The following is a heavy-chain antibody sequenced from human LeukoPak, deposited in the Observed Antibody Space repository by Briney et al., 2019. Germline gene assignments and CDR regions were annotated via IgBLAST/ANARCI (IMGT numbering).Heavy chain of an antibody. D-gene: IGHD2-2*01. J-gene: IGHJ3*02. Sequence: SETLSLTCTVSGSSISSGSYYWSWIRQPARKGLEWIGRIYTSRSTNYNPSLKSRVTISVDTSKNQFSLKLSSVTAADTAVYYCARRGPLSADAFDIWGQGTMVTVSS. V-gene: IGHV4-61*02. CDR1: GSSISSGSYY. CDR2: IYTSRST. CDR3: ARRGPLSADAFDI.